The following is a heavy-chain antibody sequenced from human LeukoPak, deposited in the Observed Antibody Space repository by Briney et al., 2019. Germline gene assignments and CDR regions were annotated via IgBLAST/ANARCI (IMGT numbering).Heavy chain of an antibody. Sequence: GGSLRLFCAASGFTFSRFWMTWVRQAPGKGLEWVANIKQDGSEKYYVDSVKGRFTISRDNAKNSLYLQMNSLRAEDTAVYYCSDYTTSRGGFDYWGQGTLVTVSS. D-gene: IGHD2-2*02. CDR2: IKQDGSEK. CDR1: GFTFSRFW. V-gene: IGHV3-7*01. J-gene: IGHJ4*02. CDR3: SDYTTSRGGFDY.